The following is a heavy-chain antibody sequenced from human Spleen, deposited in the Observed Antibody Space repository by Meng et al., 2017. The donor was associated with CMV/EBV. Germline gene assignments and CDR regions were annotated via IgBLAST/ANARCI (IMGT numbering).Heavy chain of an antibody. CDR3: ANPGSYGQFDY. J-gene: IGHJ4*02. Sequence: GESLKISCAASGFTVSSNEMSWVRQAPGKGLGWVSSISGGSTYYADSRKGRFTISRDNSRNTLYLQMNSLRAEDTAVYYCANPGSYGQFDYWGQGTLVTVSS. V-gene: IGHV3-38-3*01. D-gene: IGHD1-26*01. CDR2: ISGGST. CDR1: GFTVSSNE.